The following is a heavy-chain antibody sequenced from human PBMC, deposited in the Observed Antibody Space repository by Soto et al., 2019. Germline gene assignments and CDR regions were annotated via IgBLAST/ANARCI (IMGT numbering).Heavy chain of an antibody. CDR2: FYYNEST. CDR3: SRIHTGESVWYNYYYYYGMDV. J-gene: IGHJ6*02. D-gene: IGHD6-19*01. CDR1: GGSISTKSYS. V-gene: IGHV4-39*01. Sequence: PSETLSLTCSVSGGSISTKSYSWGWIRQPPGKGLEWIVTFYYNESTHYNPSLKSRVTISVDTSKSQFSLRLTSVTAADTAVYYCSRIHTGESVWYNYYYYYGMDVWGQGTTVTVSS.